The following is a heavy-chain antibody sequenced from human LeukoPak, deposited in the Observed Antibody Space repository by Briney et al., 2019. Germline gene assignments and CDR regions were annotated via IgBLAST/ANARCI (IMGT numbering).Heavy chain of an antibody. J-gene: IGHJ4*02. V-gene: IGHV4-59*01. CDR2: IYYSGST. Sequence: PETLSLTCTVSGGSISSYYWSWIRQPPGKGLEWIGYIYYSGSTNYNPSLKSRVTISVDTSKNQFSLKLSSVTAADTAVYYCARGDDYFDYWGQGTLVTVSS. CDR1: GGSISSYY. CDR3: ARGDDYFDY.